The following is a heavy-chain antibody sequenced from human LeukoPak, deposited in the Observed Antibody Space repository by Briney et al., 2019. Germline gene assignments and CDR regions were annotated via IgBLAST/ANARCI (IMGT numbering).Heavy chain of an antibody. CDR3: AKDIEGYCSSTSCLPGY. V-gene: IGHV3-30*02. J-gene: IGHJ4*02. CDR2: IRYDGSNK. Sequence: GGSLRLSCAASGFTFSSYGMHWVRQAPGKGLEWVAFIRYDGSNKYYADSVKGRFTISRDNSKNTLYLQMNSLRAEDTAVYYCAKDIEGYCSSTSCLPGYWGQGTLVTVSS. CDR1: GFTFSSYG. D-gene: IGHD2-2*01.